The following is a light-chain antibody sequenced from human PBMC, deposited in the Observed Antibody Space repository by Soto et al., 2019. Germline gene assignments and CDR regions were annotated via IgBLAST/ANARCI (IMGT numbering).Light chain of an antibody. J-gene: IGKJ1*01. Sequence: EIVLTQSPGTLSLSPGERATLSCRASQSVSNNYLAWYQQKPGQAPRLLIYGASNRATGIPDRFSGSGSGTDFTLTVSSLQPDDFATYYCHQYHNFPRTFGQGTKVEI. CDR2: GAS. CDR1: QSVSNNY. V-gene: IGKV3-20*01. CDR3: HQYHNFPRT.